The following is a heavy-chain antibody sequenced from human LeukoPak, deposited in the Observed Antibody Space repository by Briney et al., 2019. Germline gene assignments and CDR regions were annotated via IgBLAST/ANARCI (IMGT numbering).Heavy chain of an antibody. CDR2: INPSGGST. CDR3: ARVELAVAGYDAFDI. D-gene: IGHD6-19*01. Sequence: ASVKVSCKASGYTFTSYYMHWVRQAPGQGLEWMGIINPSGGSTSYAQKFQGRVTMTRDMSTSTVYMELSSLRSEDTAVYYCARVELAVAGYDAFDIWGQGTMVTVSS. J-gene: IGHJ3*02. V-gene: IGHV1-46*01. CDR1: GYTFTSYY.